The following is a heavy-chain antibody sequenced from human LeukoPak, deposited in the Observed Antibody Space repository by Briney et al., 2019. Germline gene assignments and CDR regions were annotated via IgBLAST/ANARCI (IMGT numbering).Heavy chain of an antibody. CDR2: IYYSGGT. Sequence: SETLSLTCTVSGGSISSSSYYWGWIRQPPGKGLEWIGSIYYSGGTYYNPSLKSRVTISVDTSKNQFSLKLSSVTAADTAVYYCARVSAGYSSSWYVGYWGQGTLVTVSS. J-gene: IGHJ4*02. CDR3: ARVSAGYSSSWYVGY. D-gene: IGHD6-13*01. CDR1: GGSISSSSYY. V-gene: IGHV4-39*07.